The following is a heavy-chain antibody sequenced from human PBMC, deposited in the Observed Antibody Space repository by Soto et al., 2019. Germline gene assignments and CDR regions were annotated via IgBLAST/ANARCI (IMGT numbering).Heavy chain of an antibody. CDR1: RITFSSYA. Sequence: GGSLRLSCAAARITFSSYAMSWVRLAPGKGLEWVSVISGSGGSTYYADSVKGRFTISRDNSKNTLYLQMNSLRAEDTAVYYCAKVSSGWYGYWGQGTLVTVSS. J-gene: IGHJ4*02. D-gene: IGHD6-19*01. V-gene: IGHV3-23*01. CDR3: AKVSSGWYGY. CDR2: ISGSGGST.